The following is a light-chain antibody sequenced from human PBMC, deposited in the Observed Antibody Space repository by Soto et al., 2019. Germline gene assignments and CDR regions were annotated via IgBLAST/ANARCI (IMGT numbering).Light chain of an antibody. CDR2: EVN. CDR1: SSDVGVFHY. Sequence: QSALTQPASVSGSPGQSITLSCTGTSSDVGVFHYVSWYQQHPGKAPKLIIYEVNNRPSGVPDRFSGSKSGNTASLTVSGLQAEDEGDYYCSSYAGSNNFVLFGGGTKLTVL. J-gene: IGLJ2*01. V-gene: IGLV2-8*01. CDR3: SSYAGSNNFVL.